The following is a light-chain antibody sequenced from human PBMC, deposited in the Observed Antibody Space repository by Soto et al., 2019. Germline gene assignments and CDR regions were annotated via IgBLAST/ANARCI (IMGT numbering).Light chain of an antibody. CDR3: QQYDNLPPSGVQT. V-gene: IGKV1-33*01. Sequence: DIQMTQSPSSLSASVGDRVTITCQASQDISNYLNWYQQKPGKAPKLLIYDASNLETGVPSRFSGSGSGTDFTFTISSLQPEDIATYYCQQYDNLPPSGVQTFRGGTKVEIK. CDR2: DAS. J-gene: IGKJ4*01. CDR1: QDISNY.